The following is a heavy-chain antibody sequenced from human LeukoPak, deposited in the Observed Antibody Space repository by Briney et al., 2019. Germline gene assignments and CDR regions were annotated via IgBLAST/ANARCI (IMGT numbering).Heavy chain of an antibody. J-gene: IGHJ5*02. D-gene: IGHD5-18*01. V-gene: IGHV4-34*01. CDR2: INHSGST. CDR3: ARRLGYSYGYWFDP. CDR1: GGSFSGYY. Sequence: SETLSLTCAVYGGSFSGYYWSWIRQPPGKGLEWIGEINHSGSTNYNPSLKSRVTISVDTSKNQFSLKLSSVTAADTAVYYCARRLGYSYGYWFDPWGQGTLVTVSS.